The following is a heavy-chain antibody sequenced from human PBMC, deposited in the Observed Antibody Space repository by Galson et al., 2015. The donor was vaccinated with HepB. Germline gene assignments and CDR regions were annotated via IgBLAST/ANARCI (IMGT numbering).Heavy chain of an antibody. CDR3: ARGYYDLWRGYYQGFSY. V-gene: IGHV1-2*06. J-gene: IGHJ4*02. CDR2: INPNSGGT. Sequence: SVKVSCKASGYTFTGYYMHWVRQAPGQGLEWMGRINPNSGGTNYAQKLQGRVTMTRHTSISTAYMELSRLRSDDTAVYYCARGYYDLWRGYYQGFSYWGQGTLVTVSS. CDR1: GYTFTGYY. D-gene: IGHD3-3*01.